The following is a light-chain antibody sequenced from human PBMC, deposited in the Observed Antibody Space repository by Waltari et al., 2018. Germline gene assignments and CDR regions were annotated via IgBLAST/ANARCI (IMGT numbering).Light chain of an antibody. J-gene: IGKJ1*01. Sequence: EIVVTKSPGPLSFSPGESATLSFMASQSFSNMLAWYQQKPGQAPRLLIYATSNRATGIPARFSGSGSGTDFTLTISSLEPEDVAVYYCQQYSDPHHAFGQGTKLEI. CDR1: QSFSNM. CDR3: QQYSDPHHA. CDR2: ATS. V-gene: IGKV3-11*01.